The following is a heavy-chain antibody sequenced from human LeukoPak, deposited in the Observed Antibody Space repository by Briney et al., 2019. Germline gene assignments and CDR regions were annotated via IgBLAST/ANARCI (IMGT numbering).Heavy chain of an antibody. V-gene: IGHV3-43D*03. J-gene: IGHJ4*02. CDR2: ISWDGGST. CDR3: AKMGTSGYQSDY. CDR1: GFTFDDYA. Sequence: PGGSMRLSCAASGFTFDDYAMHWVRQAPGKGLEWVSLISWDGGSTYYADSVKGRFTISRDNSKNSLYLQMNSLRAEDTALYYCAKMGTSGYQSDYWGQGTLVTVSS. D-gene: IGHD3-3*01.